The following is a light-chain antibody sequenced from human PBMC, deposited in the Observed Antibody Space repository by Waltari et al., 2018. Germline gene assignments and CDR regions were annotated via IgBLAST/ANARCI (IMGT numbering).Light chain of an antibody. CDR2: KVS. CDR1: SSDVGSYNR. V-gene: IGLV2-18*02. CDR3: SSYTSSNTWV. Sequence: QSALTQPPSVSGSPGQSVTISCTGTSSDVGSYNRVSWYQQSPGTAPKHMIYKVSNRPSWVPCLFSGSKSGNPASLTISGLQAEDEADYYCSSYTSSNTWVFGGGTKLTVL. J-gene: IGLJ3*02.